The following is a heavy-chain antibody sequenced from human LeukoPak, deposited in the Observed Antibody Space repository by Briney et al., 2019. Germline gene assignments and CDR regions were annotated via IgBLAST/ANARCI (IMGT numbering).Heavy chain of an antibody. D-gene: IGHD3-10*01. Sequence: ASVKVSCKASGYTFTGYYMHWVRQAPGQGLAWMGWINPNSGGTNYAQKFQGRVTMTRDTSISTAYMELSRLRSDDTAVYYCARDLPALWFGELRYYGMDVWGQGTTVTVSS. J-gene: IGHJ6*02. V-gene: IGHV1-2*02. CDR1: GYTFTGYY. CDR2: INPNSGGT. CDR3: ARDLPALWFGELRYYGMDV.